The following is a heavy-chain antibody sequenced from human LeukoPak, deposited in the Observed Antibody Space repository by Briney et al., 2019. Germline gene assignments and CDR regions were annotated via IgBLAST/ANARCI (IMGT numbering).Heavy chain of an antibody. Sequence: GSLRLSCAASGFTFSSYAMSWVRQAPGKGLEWVAFIRYDGSNKYYADSVKGRFTISRDNSKNTLYLQMNSLRAEDTAVYYCAKDLTGYPDYWGQGTLVTVSS. CDR2: IRYDGSNK. D-gene: IGHD3-9*01. CDR1: GFTFSSYA. V-gene: IGHV3-30*02. CDR3: AKDLTGYPDY. J-gene: IGHJ4*02.